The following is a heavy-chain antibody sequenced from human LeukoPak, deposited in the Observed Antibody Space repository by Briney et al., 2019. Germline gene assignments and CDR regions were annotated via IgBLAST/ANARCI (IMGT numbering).Heavy chain of an antibody. V-gene: IGHV4-4*07. Sequence: SETLPLTCTVSGGSISNHYWSWIRQPAGKGLEWIGRIYYTGSTNYNPSLRSRVIMSLDTSKNQFSLKLTSVTAADTAVYYCARDLTVGAPNFDYWGQGALVTVSS. CDR2: IYYTGST. D-gene: IGHD1-26*01. J-gene: IGHJ4*02. CDR3: ARDLTVGAPNFDY. CDR1: GGSISNHY.